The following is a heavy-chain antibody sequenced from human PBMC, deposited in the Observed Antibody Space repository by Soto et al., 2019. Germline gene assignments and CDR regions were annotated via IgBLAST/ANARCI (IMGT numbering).Heavy chain of an antibody. D-gene: IGHD2-15*01. V-gene: IGHV6-1*01. Sequence: SQTLSLTCAISGDSVSSNSAAWNWIRPSPSRGLEWLGRTYYRSKWYNDYAVSVKSRITINPDTSKNQFSLQLNSVTPEDTAVYYCARGITCSGGSCYSRYRDDYYYYYMDVWGKGTTVTVSS. CDR2: TYYRSKWYN. CDR3: ARGITCSGGSCYSRYRDDYYYYYMDV. CDR1: GDSVSSNSAA. J-gene: IGHJ6*03.